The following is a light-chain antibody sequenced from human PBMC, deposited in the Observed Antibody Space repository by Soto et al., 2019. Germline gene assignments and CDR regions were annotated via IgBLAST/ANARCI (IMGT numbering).Light chain of an antibody. CDR1: QSVSNNY. CDR3: QQRSN. V-gene: IGKV3-11*01. J-gene: IGKJ5*01. CDR2: DAS. Sequence: EIVLTQSAGTLSLSPGERATLSCRASQSVSNNYLAWYQQKPGQAPRLLIYDASNRATGIPARFSGSGSGTDFTLTISSLEPEDFAVYYCQQRSNFGQGTRLEIK.